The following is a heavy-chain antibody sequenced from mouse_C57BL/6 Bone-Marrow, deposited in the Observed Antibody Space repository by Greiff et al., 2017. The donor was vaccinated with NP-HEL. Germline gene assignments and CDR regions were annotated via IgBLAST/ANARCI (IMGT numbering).Heavy chain of an antibody. J-gene: IGHJ3*01. Sequence: VQLQQSGAELMKPGASVKLSCKATGYTFTGYWIEWVKQRPGHGLEWIGELLPGSGSTNYNEKVKGKATFPADTSSNTAYMQLSSLTTEDSAIYYCAIGDSSGYVFAYWGQGTLVTVSA. V-gene: IGHV1-9*01. D-gene: IGHD3-2*02. CDR1: GYTFTGYW. CDR2: LLPGSGST. CDR3: AIGDSSGYVFAY.